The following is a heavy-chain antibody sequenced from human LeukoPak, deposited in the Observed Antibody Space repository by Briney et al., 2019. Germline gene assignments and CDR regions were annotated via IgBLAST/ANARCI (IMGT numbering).Heavy chain of an antibody. CDR3: ATPGSPVLLRDGNVALDY. Sequence: GGSLRLSCAASGFTLSSYSMNWVRQAPGKGLEWVSSISSSSSYTYYADSVKGRFTVSRDNAKKSLYLQMNSLRAEDTAVYYCATPGSPVLLRDGNVALDYWGQGTLVTVSS. V-gene: IGHV3-21*01. CDR1: GFTLSSYS. D-gene: IGHD5-24*01. J-gene: IGHJ4*02. CDR2: ISSSSSYT.